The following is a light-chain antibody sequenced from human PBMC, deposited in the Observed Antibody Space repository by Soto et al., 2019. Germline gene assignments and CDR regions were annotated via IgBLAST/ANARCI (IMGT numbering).Light chain of an antibody. CDR1: QSISNW. J-gene: IGKJ1*01. CDR3: QQYNSYSRT. CDR2: DAF. V-gene: IGKV1-5*01. Sequence: DIQMTQSPSTLSASVGDRVTITCRASQSISNWLAWYQQKPGKAPKLLIYDAFTLESGVPSRFSGSGSGTEFSLTISSLQSDDFATYYCQQYNSYSRTFGQGTKVEIK.